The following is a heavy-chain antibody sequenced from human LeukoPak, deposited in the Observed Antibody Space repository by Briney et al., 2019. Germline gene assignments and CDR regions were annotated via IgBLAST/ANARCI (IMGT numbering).Heavy chain of an antibody. D-gene: IGHD3-22*01. Sequence: PGGSLRLSCAASRFTFSSYAMHWVRQAPGKGLEWVAIISHYGDNKFYADSVKGRFTISRDNSKNTLYLQMNSLRAEDTAVYYCASTLPSDSSGYYYVGYFDYWGQGTLVTVSS. J-gene: IGHJ4*02. CDR3: ASTLPSDSSGYYYVGYFDY. V-gene: IGHV3-30*17. CDR2: ISHYGDNK. CDR1: RFTFSSYA.